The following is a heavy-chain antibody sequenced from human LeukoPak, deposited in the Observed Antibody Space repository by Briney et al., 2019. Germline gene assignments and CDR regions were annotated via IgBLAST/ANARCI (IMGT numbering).Heavy chain of an antibody. CDR2: INHSGST. V-gene: IGHV4-34*01. Sequence: KASETLSLTCAVYGGSFSGYYWSSIRQPPEKGLEWIGEINHSGSTNYNPSLKSRVTISVDTSKNQFSLKLSSVTAADTAVYYCARGNIPGNYFDYWGQGTLVTVSS. CDR3: ARGNIPGNYFDY. J-gene: IGHJ4*02. CDR1: GGSFSGYY. D-gene: IGHD2-21*01.